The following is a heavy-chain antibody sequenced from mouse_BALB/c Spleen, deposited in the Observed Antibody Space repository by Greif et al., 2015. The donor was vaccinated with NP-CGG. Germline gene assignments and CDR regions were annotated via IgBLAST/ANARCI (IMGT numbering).Heavy chain of an antibody. Sequence: VQLQQPGAELVRSGASVKLSCTASGFNINDYYMHWVKQRPEQGLEWIGWIDPENGDTEYAPKFQGKATMTADTSSNTAYLQLSSLTSEDTAVYYTTVRLYAMDYWGQGTSVTVSS. D-gene: IGHD1-1*01. CDR1: GFNINDYY. V-gene: IGHV14-4*02. J-gene: IGHJ4*01. CDR3: TVRLYAMDY. CDR2: IDPENGDT.